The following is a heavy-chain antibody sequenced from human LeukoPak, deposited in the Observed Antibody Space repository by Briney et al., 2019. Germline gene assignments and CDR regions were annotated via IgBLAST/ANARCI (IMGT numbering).Heavy chain of an antibody. V-gene: IGHV3-11*01. Sequence: GGSLRLSCAASGFTFSDYYMSWIRQAPGKGLEWVSYISSSGSTIYYADSVKGRFTISRDNAKNSLYLQMNSLRAEDTAVYYCAIPLPDYGSGIRRDAFDIWGQGTMVTVSS. CDR2: ISSSGSTI. CDR1: GFTFSDYY. CDR3: AIPLPDYGSGIRRDAFDI. J-gene: IGHJ3*02. D-gene: IGHD3-10*01.